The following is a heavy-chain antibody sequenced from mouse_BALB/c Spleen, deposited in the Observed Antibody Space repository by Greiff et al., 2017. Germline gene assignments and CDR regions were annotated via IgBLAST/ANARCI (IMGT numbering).Heavy chain of an antibody. CDR3: ARRGTGLAMDY. D-gene: IGHD2-14*01. V-gene: IGHV1-14*01. Sequence: EVKLQESGPELVKPGASVKMSCKASGYTFTSYVMHWVKQKPGQGLEWIGYINPYNDGTKYNEKFKGKATLTSDKSSSTAYMELSSLTSEDSAVYYCARRGTGLAMDYWGQGTSVTVSS. CDR1: GYTFTSYV. CDR2: INPYNDGT. J-gene: IGHJ4*01.